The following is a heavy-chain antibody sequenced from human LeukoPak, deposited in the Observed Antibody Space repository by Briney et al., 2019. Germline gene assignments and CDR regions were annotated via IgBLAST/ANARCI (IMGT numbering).Heavy chain of an antibody. Sequence: ASVKVSCKASGYTFTNFDINWVRQAPGQGLEWMGIINPSGGSTSYAQKFQGRVTMTRDTSASTAYMGVTRLTSDDTALYYCAKDRDGADRIILWGQGTLVTVSS. CDR3: AKDRDGADRIIL. CDR2: INPSGGST. J-gene: IGHJ4*02. V-gene: IGHV1-46*01. D-gene: IGHD5-24*01. CDR1: GYTFTNFD.